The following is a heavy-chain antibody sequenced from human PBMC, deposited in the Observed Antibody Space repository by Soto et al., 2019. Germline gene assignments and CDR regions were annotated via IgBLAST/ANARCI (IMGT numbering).Heavy chain of an antibody. Sequence: LSLTCTVSGGSISSYYWSWIRQPPGKGLEWIGYIYYSGSTNYNPSLKSRVTISVDTSKNQFSLKLSSVTAADTAVYYCARESITMVRGVIWKNWFDPWGQGTLVTVSS. CDR3: ARESITMVRGVIWKNWFDP. V-gene: IGHV4-59*01. J-gene: IGHJ5*02. CDR1: GGSISSYY. CDR2: IYYSGST. D-gene: IGHD3-10*01.